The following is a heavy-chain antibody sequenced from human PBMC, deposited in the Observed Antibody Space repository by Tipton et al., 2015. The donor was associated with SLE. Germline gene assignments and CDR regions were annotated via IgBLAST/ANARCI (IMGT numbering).Heavy chain of an antibody. J-gene: IGHJ3*02. Sequence: TLSLTCAVYGGSFSGYYWSWILQPPGKGLEWIGEINHSGSTNYNPSLKSRVTISVDTSKNQFSLKLSSVTAADTAVYYCARDPSMREAFDIWGQGTMVTVSS. CDR3: ARDPSMREAFDI. CDR1: GGSFSGYY. CDR2: INHSGST. D-gene: IGHD2/OR15-2a*01. V-gene: IGHV4-34*01.